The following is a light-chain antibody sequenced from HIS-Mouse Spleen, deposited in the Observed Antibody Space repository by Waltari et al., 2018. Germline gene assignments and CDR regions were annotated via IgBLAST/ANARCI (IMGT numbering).Light chain of an antibody. Sequence: DIQMTQSPSTLSASVGDRVTITCRASQSISGWLAWYQQKPGKSPKLLIYKGSSLESGVPSRFSGSGSGTEFTLTISSLQPDDFATYYCQQYNSYSFGQGTRLEIK. V-gene: IGKV1-5*03. J-gene: IGKJ5*01. CDR2: KGS. CDR3: QQYNSYS. CDR1: QSISGW.